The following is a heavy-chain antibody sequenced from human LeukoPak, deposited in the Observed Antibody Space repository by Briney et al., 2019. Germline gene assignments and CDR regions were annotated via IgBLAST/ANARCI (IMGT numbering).Heavy chain of an antibody. J-gene: IGHJ5*02. Sequence: PSETLSLTCTVYGGSISSYYWNWIRQPAGKGLEWIGRIYTSGSTNYNPSLKSRVTMSVDTSKNQFSLKLSSVTAADTAVYYCARGGSTGTNLNWVDPWGQGTLVTVSS. D-gene: IGHD1-1*01. V-gene: IGHV4-4*07. CDR1: GGSISSYY. CDR3: ARGGSTGTNLNWVDP. CDR2: IYTSGST.